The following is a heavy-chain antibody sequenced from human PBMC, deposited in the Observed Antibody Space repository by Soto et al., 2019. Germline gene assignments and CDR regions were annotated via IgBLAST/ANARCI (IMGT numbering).Heavy chain of an antibody. D-gene: IGHD6-6*01. CDR2: IYYSGST. Sequence: PSETLSLTCTVSGGSISSGGYYWSWIRQHPGKGLEWIGYIYYSGSTYYNPSLKSRVTISVDTSKNQFSLKLSSVTAADTAVYYCARAEQLVISVVDWGQGTLVTVSS. CDR3: ARAEQLVISVVD. CDR1: GGSISSGGYY. J-gene: IGHJ4*02. V-gene: IGHV4-31*03.